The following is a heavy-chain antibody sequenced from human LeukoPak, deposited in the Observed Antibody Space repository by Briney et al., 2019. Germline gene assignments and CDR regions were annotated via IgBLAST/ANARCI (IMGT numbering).Heavy chain of an antibody. V-gene: IGHV4-39*01. Sequence: SETLSLTCTVSGGSISSSSYYWGWIRQPPGKGLEWIGSIYYSGSTYYNPSLKSRVTISVDTSKNQFSLKLSSVTDADTAVYYCARHRRIVVVPAAIVDYWGQGTLVTVSS. CDR3: ARHRRIVVVPAAIVDY. J-gene: IGHJ4*02. CDR1: GGSISSSSYY. CDR2: IYYSGST. D-gene: IGHD2-2*02.